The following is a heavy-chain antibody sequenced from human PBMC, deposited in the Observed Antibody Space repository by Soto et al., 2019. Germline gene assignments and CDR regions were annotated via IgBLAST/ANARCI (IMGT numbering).Heavy chain of an antibody. CDR1: GGSFSGYY. J-gene: IGHJ2*01. Sequence: QVQLQQWGAGPLRPLETLSLTCGVSGGSFSGYYWAWIRQSPGKGLEWIGEINDRGSINYNPSLKSRVRISVDTSKNHYSLNLRSATAADTAVYYCARESHDILTGPPWVWYFDLWGRGTLVTVSS. D-gene: IGHD3-9*01. CDR3: ARESHDILTGPPWVWYFDL. V-gene: IGHV4-34*01. CDR2: INDRGSI.